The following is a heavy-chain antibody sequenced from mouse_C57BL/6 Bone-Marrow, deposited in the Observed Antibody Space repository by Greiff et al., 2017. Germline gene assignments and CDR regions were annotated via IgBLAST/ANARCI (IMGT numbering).Heavy chain of an antibody. J-gene: IGHJ1*03. D-gene: IGHD2-1*01. CDR3: TEGVGNYESLHWYVDV. V-gene: IGHV1-5*01. CDR1: GYTFTSYW. Sequence: VQLQQSGTVLARPGASVKMSCKTSGYTFTSYWMHWVKQRPGQGLEWIGAIYPGNSDTSYNQKFKGKAKLTAVTSASTAYMELSSLTNEDSAVYYCTEGVGNYESLHWYVDVWGTGTTVTVSS. CDR2: IYPGNSDT.